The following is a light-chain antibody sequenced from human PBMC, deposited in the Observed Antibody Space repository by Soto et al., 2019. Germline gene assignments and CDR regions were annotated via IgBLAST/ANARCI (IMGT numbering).Light chain of an antibody. CDR1: SSDVGAYKY. J-gene: IGLJ1*01. V-gene: IGLV2-14*01. CDR3: SSYTSTNTQV. Sequence: QSALTQPASVSRSPGQSITISCTGTSSDVGAYKYVSWYQQHPGKAPKLMIYEVSNRPSGVSNRFSGSKSGNTASVTISGPQAEDEADYYCSSYTSTNTQVFGTGTKVTVL. CDR2: EVS.